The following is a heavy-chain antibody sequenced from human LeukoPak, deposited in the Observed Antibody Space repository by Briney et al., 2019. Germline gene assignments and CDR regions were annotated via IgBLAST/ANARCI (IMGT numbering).Heavy chain of an antibody. D-gene: IGHD4-17*01. CDR3: ARSTTVTTRRSGMDV. J-gene: IGHJ6*02. V-gene: IGHV1-18*01. CDR1: GYTFTSYG. Sequence: GASVKVSCKASGYTFTSYGISWVRQAPGQGLEWMGWISAYNGNTNYAQKLQGRVTMTTDTSTSTAYMELRSLRSDDTAVHYCARSTTVTTRRSGMDVWGQGTTVTVSS. CDR2: ISAYNGNT.